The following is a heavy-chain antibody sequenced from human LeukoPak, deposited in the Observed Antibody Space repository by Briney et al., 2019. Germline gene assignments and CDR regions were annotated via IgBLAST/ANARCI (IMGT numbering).Heavy chain of an antibody. Sequence: PSETLSLTCAVYGGSFSGYYWSWIRQPPGKGLEWIGEINHSGSTNYNPSLKSRVTISVDTSKNQFSLKLSSVTAADTAVYYCARATQGYNWFDPWGQGTLVSVSS. CDR1: GGSFSGYY. CDR3: ARATQGYNWFDP. V-gene: IGHV4-34*01. CDR2: INHSGST. J-gene: IGHJ5*02.